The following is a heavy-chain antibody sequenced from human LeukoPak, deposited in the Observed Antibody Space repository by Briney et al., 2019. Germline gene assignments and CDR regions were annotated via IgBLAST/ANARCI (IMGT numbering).Heavy chain of an antibody. CDR3: ARDRDIVVVPAAMLFDY. CDR1: GFTFRNYA. J-gene: IGHJ4*02. CDR2: ISDGSDST. D-gene: IGHD2-2*01. Sequence: GGSLRLSCAASGFTFRNYAMNWVRQAPGKGLEWVSAISDGSDSTYYVDSVKGRFTISRDNSKNTLYLQMNSLRAEDTAVYYCARDRDIVVVPAAMLFDYWGQGTLVTVSS. V-gene: IGHV3-23*01.